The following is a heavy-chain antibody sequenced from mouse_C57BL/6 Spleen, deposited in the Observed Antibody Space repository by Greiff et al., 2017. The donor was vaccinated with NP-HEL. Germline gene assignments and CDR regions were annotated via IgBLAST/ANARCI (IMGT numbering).Heavy chain of an antibody. CDR1: GFTFSSYA. V-gene: IGHV5-4*03. D-gene: IGHD1-1*01. CDR3: ARGDYYGSSQAWFAY. Sequence: EVMLVESGGGLVKPGGSLKLSCAASGFTFSSYAMSWVRQTPEKRLEWVATISDGGSYTYYPDNVKGRFTISRDNAKNNLYLQMSHLESEDTAMYYCARGDYYGSSQAWFAYWGQGTLVTVSA. CDR2: ISDGGSYT. J-gene: IGHJ3*01.